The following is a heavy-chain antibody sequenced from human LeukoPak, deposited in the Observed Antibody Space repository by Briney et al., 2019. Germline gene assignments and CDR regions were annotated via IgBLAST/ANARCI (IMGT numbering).Heavy chain of an antibody. J-gene: IGHJ4*02. D-gene: IGHD6-19*01. Sequence: SQTLSLTCAISGDSVSSNSAAWNWIRQSPSRGLEWLGRTYYRSKWYNDYAVSVKSRITINPDTSKNQFSLQLNSVTPEDTAVYYCARDLFGYSSGWYPPFFDYWGQGTLVTVSP. CDR2: TYYRSKWYN. V-gene: IGHV6-1*01. CDR1: GDSVSSNSAA. CDR3: ARDLFGYSSGWYPPFFDY.